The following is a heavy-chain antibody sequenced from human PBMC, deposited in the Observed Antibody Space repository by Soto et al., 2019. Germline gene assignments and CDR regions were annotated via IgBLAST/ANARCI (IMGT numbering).Heavy chain of an antibody. CDR3: ARVVVGATRGKIDAFDI. D-gene: IGHD1-26*01. V-gene: IGHV3-21*01. J-gene: IGHJ3*02. Sequence: PGGSLRLSCAASGFTFSSYSMNWVRQAPGRGLEWVSSISSSSSYIYYADSVKGRFTISRDNAKNSLYLQMNSLRAEDTAVYYCARVVVGATRGKIDAFDIWGQGTMVTV. CDR1: GFTFSSYS. CDR2: ISSSSSYI.